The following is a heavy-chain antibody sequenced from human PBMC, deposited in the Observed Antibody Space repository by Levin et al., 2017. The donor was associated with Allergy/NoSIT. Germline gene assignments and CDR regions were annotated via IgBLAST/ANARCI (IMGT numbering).Heavy chain of an antibody. Sequence: ASVKVSCKASGYTFTGYYMHWVRQAPGQGLEWMAWINPDNGATHNAQKFQGRVSMTRDTTVTTVYLELSSLRSDDTAIYYCARGGCSGGRCAETEAFENWGQGTMVTVSS. CDR1: GYTFTGYY. CDR3: ARGGCSGGRCAETEAFEN. V-gene: IGHV1-2*02. D-gene: IGHD2-15*01. CDR2: INPDNGAT. J-gene: IGHJ3*02.